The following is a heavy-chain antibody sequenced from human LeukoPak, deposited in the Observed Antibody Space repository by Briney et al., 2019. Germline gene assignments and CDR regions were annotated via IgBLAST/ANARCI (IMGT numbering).Heavy chain of an antibody. D-gene: IGHD6-19*01. CDR2: IYYSGST. Sequence: SETLSLTCTVSGGSISSSSYYWGWIRQPPGKGLEWIGSIYYSGSTYYNPSLKSRVTISVDTSTNQFSLKLSSVTAADTAVYYCARSGIAVADSFDYWGQGTLVTVSS. V-gene: IGHV4-39*01. J-gene: IGHJ4*02. CDR3: ARSGIAVADSFDY. CDR1: GGSISSSSYY.